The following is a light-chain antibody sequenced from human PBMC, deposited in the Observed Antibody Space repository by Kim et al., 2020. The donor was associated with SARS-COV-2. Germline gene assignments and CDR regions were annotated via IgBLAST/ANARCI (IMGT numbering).Light chain of an antibody. CDR1: SLRSYY. J-gene: IGLJ3*02. CDR3: NSRDSSGDHLV. CDR2: GKN. V-gene: IGLV3-19*01. Sequence: SSELTQDPAVSVALGQTVRITCQGDSLRSYYARWYQQKPGQAPVVVIYGKNDRPSGIPDRFSGSTSRGTASLNITGAQAEDEADYYCNSRDSSGDHLVFGGGTQLTVL.